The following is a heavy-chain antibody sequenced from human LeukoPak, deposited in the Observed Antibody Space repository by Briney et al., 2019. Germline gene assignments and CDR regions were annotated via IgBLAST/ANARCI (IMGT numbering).Heavy chain of an antibody. J-gene: IGHJ4*02. CDR3: AKDRSNTWSFDS. D-gene: IGHD6-13*01. CDR1: GFLLTDYG. CDR2: ISYDESDK. V-gene: IGHV3-30*18. Sequence: GGSLRLSCAASGFLLTDYGMHWVRQAPGKGLEWLSMISYDESDKFYADSVRGRFTISRDASRNTLYLQMYSLRVEDTAVYFCAKDRSNTWSFDSWGQGTLVTVSS.